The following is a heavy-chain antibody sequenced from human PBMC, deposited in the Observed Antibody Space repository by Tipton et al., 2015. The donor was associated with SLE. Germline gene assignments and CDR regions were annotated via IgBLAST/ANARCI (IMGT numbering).Heavy chain of an antibody. J-gene: IGHJ3*01. Sequence: TLSLTCSVSGGSTNTGGSYWGWIRQRPGKGLEWIGYIYYRGNTKYNPSLNSRVTISIDTSKNQFSLKLISVTAADTAVYYCARHFGWSFDVWGQGTMVTVSS. CDR1: GGSTNTGGSY. CDR3: ARHFGWSFDV. CDR2: IYYRGNT. V-gene: IGHV4-61*05. D-gene: IGHD2-15*01.